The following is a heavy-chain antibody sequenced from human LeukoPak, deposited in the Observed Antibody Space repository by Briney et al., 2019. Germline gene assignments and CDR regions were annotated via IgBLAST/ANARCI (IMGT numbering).Heavy chain of an antibody. CDR1: GFTFSSYW. CDR3: ARDLAGHYYGSGSSFDY. Sequence: GGSLRLSCVASGFTFSSYWMSWVRQAPGKGLEGVAKIREDGSEKYYVDSVKGQFTISRDNAKNSLFLQMDSLRAEDTAVYYCARDLAGHYYGSGSSFDYWGQGTLVTVSS. J-gene: IGHJ4*02. D-gene: IGHD3-10*01. V-gene: IGHV3-7*01. CDR2: IREDGSEK.